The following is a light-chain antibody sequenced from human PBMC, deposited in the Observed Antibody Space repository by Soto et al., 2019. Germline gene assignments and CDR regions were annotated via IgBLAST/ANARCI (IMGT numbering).Light chain of an antibody. Sequence: QSVLTQPPSASGTPGQRVTISCSGSSSNIGSNTVNWYQHLPGTAPKPLIYSNNQRPSGVPDRFSGSKSGTSASLAISGLQSEDEADYYCAAWDDSLNGVVFGGGTKVTVL. CDR1: SSNIGSNT. CDR2: SNN. CDR3: AAWDDSLNGVV. V-gene: IGLV1-44*01. J-gene: IGLJ2*01.